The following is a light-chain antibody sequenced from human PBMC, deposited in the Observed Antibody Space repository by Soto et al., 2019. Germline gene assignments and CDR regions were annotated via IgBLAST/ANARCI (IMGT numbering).Light chain of an antibody. CDR2: GAS. Sequence: EIVLTQSPGTLSLSPGERATLSCRASQSVNSNYLAWYQQKPGQVPRPLIYGASIRAAGVPDRLSGSGSGTDFTLTTSRVEAEDYAVYYCLQYGNSPLAFTQENKLKIK. CDR1: QSVNSNY. V-gene: IGKV3-20*01. J-gene: IGKJ2*01. CDR3: LQYGNSPLA.